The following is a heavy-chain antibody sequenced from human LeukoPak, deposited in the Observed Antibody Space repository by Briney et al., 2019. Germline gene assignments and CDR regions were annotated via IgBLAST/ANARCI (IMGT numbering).Heavy chain of an antibody. V-gene: IGHV4-34*12. D-gene: IGHD3-3*01. J-gene: IGHJ4*02. CDR2: TIDTGST. Sequence: SETLSLTCAVYGESFSGYYWTWIRQPPGKGLEWIGETIDTGSTKYNSSLKSRVTISVDTSKNEFSLNLTSVTAADTAVYYCARGLASGYPPIPFDYWGQGTLVTVSS. CDR1: GESFSGYY. CDR3: ARGLASGYPPIPFDY.